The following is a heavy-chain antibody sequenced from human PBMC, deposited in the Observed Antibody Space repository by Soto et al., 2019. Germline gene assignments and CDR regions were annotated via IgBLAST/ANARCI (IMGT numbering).Heavy chain of an antibody. V-gene: IGHV4-30-4*01. Sequence: SETLSLTCTVSGGSISSGDYYWSWIRQPPGKGLEWIGCIYYSGSTYYNPSLKSRVTISVDTSKNQFSLKLSSVTAADTAVYYCARGEDIVVVVAATHKTLYGMDVWGQGTTVTVSS. CDR2: IYYSGST. CDR3: ARGEDIVVVVAATHKTLYGMDV. J-gene: IGHJ6*02. D-gene: IGHD2-15*01. CDR1: GGSISSGDYY.